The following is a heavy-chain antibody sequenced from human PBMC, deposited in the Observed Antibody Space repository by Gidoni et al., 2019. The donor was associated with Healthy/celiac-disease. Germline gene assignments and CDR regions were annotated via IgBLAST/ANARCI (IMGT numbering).Heavy chain of an antibody. V-gene: IGHV6-1*01. CDR1: VVRVSTNTAA. Sequence: VQRQQSGPGLANPSQTCPFTCPLSVVRVSTNTAAWNWIRQSPSSGFEWLGRTYYRSKWYNEYAVSVKSRITNNPDTSKNQFSLQLDSVTHEDTAVYYCEGVDAGIAVASYYDMDVWGQGTTVTVSS. D-gene: IGHD6-19*01. CDR2: TYYRSKWYN. CDR3: EGVDAGIAVASYYDMDV. J-gene: IGHJ6*02.